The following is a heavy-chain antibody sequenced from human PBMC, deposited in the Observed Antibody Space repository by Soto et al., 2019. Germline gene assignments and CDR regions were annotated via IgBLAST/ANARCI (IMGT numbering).Heavy chain of an antibody. CDR1: GFTXXSYA. Sequence: GGSLXLSXAASGFTXXSYAXXXXXXXXXXGLEWVSAISGSGGSTYYADSVKGRFTISRDNSKNTLYLQMNSLRAEDTAVYYCASAPRGYYDSSGYYFDYWGQGTLVTVSS. V-gene: IGHV3-23*01. CDR3: ASAPRGYYDSSGYYFDY. D-gene: IGHD3-22*01. CDR2: ISGSGGST. J-gene: IGHJ4*02.